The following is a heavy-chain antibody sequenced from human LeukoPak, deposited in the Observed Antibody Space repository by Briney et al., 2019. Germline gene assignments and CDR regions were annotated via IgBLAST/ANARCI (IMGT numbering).Heavy chain of an antibody. Sequence: PSETLSLTCAVYGGSFSGYYWSWIRQPPGKGLEWIGEINHSGSTNYNPSLKSRVTISVDTSKNQFSLKLSSVTAADTAVYYCARDRSIAAAADYFDYWGQGTLVTVSS. CDR2: INHSGST. CDR3: ARDRSIAAAADYFDY. CDR1: GGSFSGYY. V-gene: IGHV4-34*01. D-gene: IGHD6-13*01. J-gene: IGHJ4*02.